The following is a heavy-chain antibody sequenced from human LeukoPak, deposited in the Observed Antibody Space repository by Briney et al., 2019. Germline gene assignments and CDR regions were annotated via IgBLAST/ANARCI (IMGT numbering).Heavy chain of an antibody. CDR1: GFTFSNYA. CDR2: IWYDGSNK. CDR3: ARDPTAYYDSSGYYLNTIDY. D-gene: IGHD3-22*01. J-gene: IGHJ4*02. V-gene: IGHV3-33*01. Sequence: GGSLRLSCAASGFTFSNYAMHWVRQAPGKGLEWVAVIWYDGSNKYYADSVKGRFTISRDNSKNTLYLQMNSLRAEDTAVYYCARDPTAYYDSSGYYLNTIDYWGQGTLVTVSS.